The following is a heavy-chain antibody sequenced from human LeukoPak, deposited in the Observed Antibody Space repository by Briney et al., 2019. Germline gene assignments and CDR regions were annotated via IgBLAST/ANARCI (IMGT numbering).Heavy chain of an antibody. CDR1: DFTFNNYG. Sequence: LTGGSLRLSCVASDFTFNNYGMSWVRQAPGKWLEWVSTISGNNINTHYAKSVEGRFTISRDNSKNSLYMQMNSLRAEDTAIYYCARDVGGAMFDYWGQGTLVTVSS. CDR2: ISGNNINT. D-gene: IGHD1-26*01. J-gene: IGHJ4*02. CDR3: ARDVGGAMFDY. V-gene: IGHV3-23*01.